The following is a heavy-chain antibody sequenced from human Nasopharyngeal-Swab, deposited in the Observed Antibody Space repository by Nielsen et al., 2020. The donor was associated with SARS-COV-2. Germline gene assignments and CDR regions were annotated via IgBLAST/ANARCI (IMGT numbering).Heavy chain of an antibody. Sequence: SETLSLTCAVSGGSIISDDWWSWVRQPPGKGLEWIGETSHEGRTNYNPSLKSRVTVSRDTSKNQFSLSLSSVTAADTAIYYCATSSSQKRGHDSWGQGTLVSVSS. CDR3: ATSSSQKRGHDS. CDR2: TSHEGRT. V-gene: IGHV4-4*02. J-gene: IGHJ4*02. CDR1: GGSIISDDW. D-gene: IGHD6-6*01.